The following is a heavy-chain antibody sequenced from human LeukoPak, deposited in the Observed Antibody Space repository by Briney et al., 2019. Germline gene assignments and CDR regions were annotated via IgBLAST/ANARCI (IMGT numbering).Heavy chain of an antibody. CDR3: AKDQTVLKALYFDY. V-gene: IGHV3-30*02. J-gene: IGHJ4*02. Sequence: GGSLRLSCAASGFTFSSYGMHWVRQAPGKGLEWVAFIRYDGSNKYYADSVKGRFTISRDNSKNTLYLQMNSLRAEDTAVYYCAKDQTVLKALYFDYWGQGTLVTVSS. D-gene: IGHD1-1*01. CDR2: IRYDGSNK. CDR1: GFTFSSYG.